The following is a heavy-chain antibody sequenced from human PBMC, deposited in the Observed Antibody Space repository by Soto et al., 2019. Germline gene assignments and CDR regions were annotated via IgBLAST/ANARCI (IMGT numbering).Heavy chain of an antibody. V-gene: IGHV1-18*04. CDR3: ARFVPGFDY. J-gene: IGHJ4*02. CDR1: GFTFTTYR. D-gene: IGHD6-6*01. Sequence: SVKVSCKASGFTFTTYRFNWLRQAPGQGLERVGWTTPYNGAARYPQRLQGRLTVPTDTPTTAPSMELRGLRSDDTAVCYCARFVPGFDYWGQGTLVTVSS. CDR2: TTPYNGAA.